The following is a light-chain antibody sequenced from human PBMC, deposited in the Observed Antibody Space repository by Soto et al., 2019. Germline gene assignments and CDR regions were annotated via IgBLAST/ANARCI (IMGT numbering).Light chain of an antibody. CDR1: SSDVGSYNR. CDR2: EVS. Sequence: QSALTQPPSVSGSPGQSVTISCTGTSSDVGSYNRVSWYQQPPGTAPKLMIYEVSNRPSGVPDRFSGSKSGNTASLTISGLQAEDEADYYCSLYTSSSIVFGGGITLTVL. V-gene: IGLV2-18*01. J-gene: IGLJ2*01. CDR3: SLYTSSSIV.